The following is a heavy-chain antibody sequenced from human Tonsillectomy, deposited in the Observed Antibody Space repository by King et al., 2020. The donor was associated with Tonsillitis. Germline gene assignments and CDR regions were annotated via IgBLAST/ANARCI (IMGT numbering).Heavy chain of an antibody. CDR1: GFTFSYAW. V-gene: IGHV3-15*01. Sequence: VQLVESGGGLVKPGGSLRLSCAASGFTFSYAWMSWVRQATGKGLEWVGRIKSKIDGVTTDYAAPVKGRVTFSRDDSTNTFYQQMNSLKTEDTAVYYCTPDCNRARGYGGAWFDTWGQGSLVTVSS. D-gene: IGHD4-23*01. CDR3: TPDCNRARGYGGAWFDT. CDR2: IKSKIDGVTT. J-gene: IGHJ5*02.